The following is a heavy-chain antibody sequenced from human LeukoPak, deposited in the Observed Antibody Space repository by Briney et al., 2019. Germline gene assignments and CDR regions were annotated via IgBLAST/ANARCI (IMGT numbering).Heavy chain of an antibody. D-gene: IGHD6-19*01. V-gene: IGHV4-34*01. CDR2: INDSGST. J-gene: IGHJ4*02. CDR3: ARCANTGWYSFDY. Sequence: SETLFLTCDVYGGSLSGFYWIWIRQSPGTGLQWIGEINDSGSTNYNPSLKSRVTISLDTSKSQLSLKVTSVTAADTAVYFCARCANTGWYSFDYWGQGALVTVSS. CDR1: GGSLSGFY.